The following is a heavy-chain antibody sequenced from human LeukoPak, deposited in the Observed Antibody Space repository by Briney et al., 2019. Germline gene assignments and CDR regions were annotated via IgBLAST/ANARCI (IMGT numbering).Heavy chain of an antibody. D-gene: IGHD6-25*01. V-gene: IGHV3-30*03. CDR2: ISYDGSNK. Sequence: GSLRLSCAASGFTFSSYGMHWVRQAPGKGLEWVAVISYDGSNKYYADSVKGRFTISRDNSRNTLYLQMNSLRAEDTAVYYCARRSKSSAIWYYFDYWGQGTLVTVSS. CDR3: ARRSKSSAIWYYFDY. J-gene: IGHJ4*02. CDR1: GFTFSSYG.